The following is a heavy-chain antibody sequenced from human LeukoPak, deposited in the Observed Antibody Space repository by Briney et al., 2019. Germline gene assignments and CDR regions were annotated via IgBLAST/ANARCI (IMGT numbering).Heavy chain of an antibody. Sequence: PSVKVSCKASGYTFTGYYIHWVRQAPGQGLEWMGRINPNSGGTNYAQKFHGRVTMTRDTSISTAYMELSRLRSDDTAVYYCARDLGTSIQWLVRPYYFDYWGQGTLVTVSS. J-gene: IGHJ4*02. D-gene: IGHD6-19*01. CDR1: GYTFTGYY. CDR2: INPNSGGT. V-gene: IGHV1-2*06. CDR3: ARDLGTSIQWLVRPYYFDY.